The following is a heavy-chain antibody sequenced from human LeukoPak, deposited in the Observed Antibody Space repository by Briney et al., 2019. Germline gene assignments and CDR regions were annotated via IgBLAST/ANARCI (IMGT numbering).Heavy chain of an antibody. J-gene: IGHJ4*02. Sequence: SETLSLTCTVSGGSITSYYWSWIRQPPGKGLEWVGYISYSGSTNYDPSLKSRVTISLDTPKNQFSLKVNSVTAADTAVYYCARDLGGAEQWLATFDYWGQGTLVTASS. CDR2: ISYSGST. D-gene: IGHD6-19*01. CDR3: ARDLGGAEQWLATFDY. CDR1: GGSITSYY. V-gene: IGHV4-59*01.